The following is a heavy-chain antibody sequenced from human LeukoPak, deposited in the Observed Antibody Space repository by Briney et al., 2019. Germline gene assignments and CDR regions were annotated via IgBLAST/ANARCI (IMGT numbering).Heavy chain of an antibody. Sequence: ASVKVSCQASGYTFTRYYMHWVRQAPGQGLGWMGIINPSGGSTSYAQKFQGRVTMTRDTSTSTVYMELSSLRSEDTAVYYCAREEPSIAAAGIPGLWGQGTLVTVSS. V-gene: IGHV1-46*01. CDR1: GYTFTRYY. J-gene: IGHJ1*01. CDR3: AREEPSIAAAGIPGL. CDR2: INPSGGST. D-gene: IGHD6-13*01.